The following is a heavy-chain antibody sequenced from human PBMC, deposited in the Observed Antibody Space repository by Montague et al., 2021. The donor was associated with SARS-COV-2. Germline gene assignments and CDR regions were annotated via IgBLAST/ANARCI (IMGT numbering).Heavy chain of an antibody. CDR1: GTSIRNYY. CDR3: VSSLYGLGTGYYFDY. J-gene: IGHJ4*02. D-gene: IGHD7-27*01. Sequence: SETLSLTCSVSGTSIRNYYWSWIRQSPGKGLEWIGYRYFDGRYTYSPSLKSRVTMSEDTSKNQVSLKVTSVTAADTAIYHCVSSLYGLGTGYYFDYWGPGVLVIVSS. V-gene: IGHV4-59*01. CDR2: RYFDGRY.